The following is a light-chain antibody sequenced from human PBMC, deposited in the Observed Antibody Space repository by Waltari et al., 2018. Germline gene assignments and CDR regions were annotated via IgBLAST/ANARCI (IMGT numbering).Light chain of an antibody. V-gene: IGLV4-69*01. CDR2: VNSDGSQ. CDR1: RAHGRNT. Sequence: QLVLPQPPSASASLRASVRPTCTLDRAHGRNTIPPPQQQPEKGTRYLMQVNSDGSQSKGDKIPDRFSDSGSAAARYLTSSSVQSEDEADYYCQTGGHGTWVFRGGNKLTVL. CDR3: QTGGHGTWV. J-gene: IGLJ3*02.